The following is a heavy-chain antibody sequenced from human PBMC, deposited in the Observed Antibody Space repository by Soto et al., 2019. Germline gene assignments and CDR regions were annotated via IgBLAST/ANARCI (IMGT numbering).Heavy chain of an antibody. V-gene: IGHV3-23*01. Sequence: PGGSLRLSCAASEFTFSTYAMSWVRQAPGKGLEWVSAISGSGGSTYYADSVKGRFTISRDTSKNTLYLQMNSLRAEDKALYYCAKSYSSNWYDYFDYWGQGTLVTVSS. D-gene: IGHD6-13*01. CDR3: AKSYSSNWYDYFDY. CDR1: EFTFSTYA. CDR2: ISGSGGST. J-gene: IGHJ4*02.